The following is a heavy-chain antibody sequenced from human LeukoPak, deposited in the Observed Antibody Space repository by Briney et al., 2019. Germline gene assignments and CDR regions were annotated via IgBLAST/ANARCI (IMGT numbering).Heavy chain of an antibody. CDR2: ISKDESNK. D-gene: IGHD1-26*01. CDR1: GFTFSTYA. J-gene: IGHJ4*02. CDR3: AREGVGAPGRLYYFDY. V-gene: IGHV3-30-3*01. Sequence: GRSLRLSCAASGFTFSTYAMHWVRQAPGKGLEWVAVISKDESNKYYADSVKGRFTISRDNSKNTLYLQMNSLGAEETTVYYCAREGVGAPGRLYYFDYWGQGTLVTVSS.